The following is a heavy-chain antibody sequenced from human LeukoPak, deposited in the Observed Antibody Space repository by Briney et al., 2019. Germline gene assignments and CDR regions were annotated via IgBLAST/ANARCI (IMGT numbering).Heavy chain of an antibody. V-gene: IGHV4-59*08. CDR2: IYYSGST. D-gene: IGHD2-15*01. Sequence: SETLSLTCTVSGGSISSYYWSWIRQPPGKGLEWIGYIYYSGSTNYNPSLKSRVTISVDTSKNQFSLKLSSVTAADTAVYHCASHKAATGYYYYGMDVWGQGTTVTVSS. CDR1: GGSISSYY. CDR3: ASHKAATGYYYYGMDV. J-gene: IGHJ6*02.